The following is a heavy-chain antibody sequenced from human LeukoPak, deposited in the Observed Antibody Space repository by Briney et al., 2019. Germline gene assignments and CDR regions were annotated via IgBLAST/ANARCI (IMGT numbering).Heavy chain of an antibody. V-gene: IGHV4-61*08. D-gene: IGHD3-9*01. CDR3: ARGGYYDILTGYYWFDP. CDR1: GGSISSGGYS. Sequence: PSETLSLTCAVSGGSISSGGYSWSWIRQPPGKGLEWIGYIYYSGSTNYNPSLKSRVTISVDTSKNQFSLKLSSVTAADTAVYYCARGGYYDILTGYYWFDPWGQGTLVTVSS. J-gene: IGHJ5*02. CDR2: IYYSGST.